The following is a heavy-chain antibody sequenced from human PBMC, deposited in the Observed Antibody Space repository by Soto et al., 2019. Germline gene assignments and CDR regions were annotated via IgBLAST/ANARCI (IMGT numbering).Heavy chain of an antibody. CDR3: ATQSRRGSSSSAYYYMDV. J-gene: IGHJ6*03. V-gene: IGHV4-59*08. Sequence: SETLSLTCTVSGGSISSYYWSWIRQPPGKGLEWIGYIYYSGSTNYNPSLKSRVTISVDTSKNQFSLKLSSVTAADTAVYYCATQSRRGSSSSAYYYMDVWGKWTTVTVSS. CDR1: GGSISSYY. D-gene: IGHD6-6*01. CDR2: IYYSGST.